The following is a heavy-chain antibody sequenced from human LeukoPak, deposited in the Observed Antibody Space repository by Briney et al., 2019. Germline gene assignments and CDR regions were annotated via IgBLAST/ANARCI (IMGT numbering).Heavy chain of an antibody. CDR3: ATRTTGTTDALDI. D-gene: IGHD1-1*01. Sequence: ASVKVSCKVFGYTLTELPIHWVRQAPGEGLEWVGGFDPEDGETTYAQKFQGRVTMTEDTSTDTAHMEVSGLRSEDAAVYYCATRTTGTTDALDIWGQGTTVTVSS. V-gene: IGHV1-24*01. J-gene: IGHJ3*02. CDR2: FDPEDGET. CDR1: GYTLTELP.